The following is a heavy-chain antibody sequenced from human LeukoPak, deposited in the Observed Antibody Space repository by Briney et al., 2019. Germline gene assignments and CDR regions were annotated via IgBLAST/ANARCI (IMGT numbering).Heavy chain of an antibody. V-gene: IGHV4-59*01. CDR2: IYYSGST. CDR1: GGSFSGYY. Sequence: SETLSLTCAVYGGSFSGYYWSWIRQPPGKGLEWIGYIYYSGSTNYNPSLKSRVTISVDTSKNHFSLKLSSATAADTAVYYCARRSADHCYYYYYMDVWGKGTTVTVSS. CDR3: ARRSADHCYYYYYMDV. J-gene: IGHJ6*03.